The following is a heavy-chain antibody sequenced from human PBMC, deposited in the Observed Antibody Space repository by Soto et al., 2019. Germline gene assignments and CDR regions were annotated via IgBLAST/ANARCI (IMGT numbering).Heavy chain of an antibody. CDR2: ISSSSSYI. D-gene: IGHD3-16*01. CDR3: ARPYDYYYGMDV. CDR1: GFTFSSYS. V-gene: IGHV3-21*01. J-gene: IGHJ6*02. Sequence: PVGSLRLSCAASGFTFSSYSMNWVRQAPGKGLEWVSSISSSSSYIYYADSVKGRFTISRDNAKNSLYLQMNSLRAEDTAVYYCARPYDYYYGMDVWGQGTTVTVSS.